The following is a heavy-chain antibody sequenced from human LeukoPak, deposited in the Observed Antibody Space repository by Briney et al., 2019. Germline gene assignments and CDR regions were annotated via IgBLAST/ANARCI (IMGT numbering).Heavy chain of an antibody. CDR2: ISSSSSYI. V-gene: IGHV3-21*01. Sequence: GGSLRLSCAASGFTFSSYSMNWVRQAPGKGLEWVSSISSSSSYIYYADSVKGRFTISRDNSKNTLYLQMNSLRAEDTAVYYCAKLGIAVAEDYYYYMDVWGKGTTVTISS. D-gene: IGHD6-19*01. CDR1: GFTFSSYS. J-gene: IGHJ6*03. CDR3: AKLGIAVAEDYYYYMDV.